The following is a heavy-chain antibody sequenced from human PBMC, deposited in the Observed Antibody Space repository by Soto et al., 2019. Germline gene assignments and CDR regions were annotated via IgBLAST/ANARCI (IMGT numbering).Heavy chain of an antibody. CDR3: AKCTVDTIVTSGWCNGRDP. Sequence: EVQLLESGGGLVQPGGSLRLSCAASGFTFSSSAMSWVRQAPGKGLEWVSAIRGTNGNTHYAESVKGRLTISRDNSKNTLYLQMNFLRAEDTAVYYCAKCTVDTIVTSGWCNGRDPWGQGTLVIVSS. CDR1: GFTFSSSA. J-gene: IGHJ5*02. CDR2: IRGTNGNT. V-gene: IGHV3-23*01. D-gene: IGHD6-19*01.